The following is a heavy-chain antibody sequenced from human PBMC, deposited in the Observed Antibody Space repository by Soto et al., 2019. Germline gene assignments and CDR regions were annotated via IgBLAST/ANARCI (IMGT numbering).Heavy chain of an antibody. D-gene: IGHD6-13*01. CDR1: GFSLSTSEVG. V-gene: IGHV2-5*02. CDR2: LYWDDDK. CDR3: VHRAGMGGNSWLPGH. J-gene: IGHJ4*02. Sequence: QITLKESGPTLVKPTQTLTLTCTFSGFSLSTSEVGVGWIRQPPGKALEWLAFLYWDDDKRYNPSLKSRLTITKDTSKNQVVLTLTNMDPVDTATYYCVHRAGMGGNSWLPGHWGQGTLVTVSS.